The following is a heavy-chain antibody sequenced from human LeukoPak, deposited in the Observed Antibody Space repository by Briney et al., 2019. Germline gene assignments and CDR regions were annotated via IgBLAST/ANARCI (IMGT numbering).Heavy chain of an antibody. Sequence: SETLSLTCTVSGGSISSYYWSWLRQPPGKGLEWIGYIYYSGSTNYYPSLKSRFTISVATSKNHFSLKLSSVTAADTAVYYCARGSGYSSSGYWESGDDYYGMDVWGQGTTVTVSS. CDR1: GGSISSYY. V-gene: IGHV4-59*01. D-gene: IGHD6-13*01. J-gene: IGHJ6*02. CDR3: ARGSGYSSSGYWESGDDYYGMDV. CDR2: IYYSGST.